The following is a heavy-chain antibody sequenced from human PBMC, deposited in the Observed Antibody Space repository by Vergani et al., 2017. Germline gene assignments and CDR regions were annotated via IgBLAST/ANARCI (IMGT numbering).Heavy chain of an antibody. D-gene: IGHD2-15*01. V-gene: IGHV4-61*02. Sequence: QVQLQASGPGRVKPSQTLSLTCTMSGGSISAGYYFWSWIRQPAGKGLEWLGHISASGTASHSPSLKTRVSMSVDTSKNQFSLTVTSVTAADTAIYFCARRGGGYYSGGKVHPLRTAFDVWGHGTVVTVSS. J-gene: IGHJ3*01. CDR1: GGSISAGYYF. CDR3: ARRGGGYYSGGKVHPLRTAFDV. CDR2: ISASGTA.